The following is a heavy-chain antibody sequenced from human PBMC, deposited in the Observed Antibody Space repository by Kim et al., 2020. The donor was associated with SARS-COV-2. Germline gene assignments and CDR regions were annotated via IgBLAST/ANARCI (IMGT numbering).Heavy chain of an antibody. CDR3: ARDTNYDILTGEDWYFDL. V-gene: IGHV3-33*05. J-gene: IGHJ2*01. CDR1: GFTFSSYG. CDR2: ISYDGSNK. Sequence: GGSLRLSCAASGFTFSSYGMHWVRQAPGKGLEWVAVISYDGSNKYYADSVKGRFTISRDNSKNTLYLQMNSLRAEDTAVYYCARDTNYDILTGEDWYFDL. D-gene: IGHD3-9*01.